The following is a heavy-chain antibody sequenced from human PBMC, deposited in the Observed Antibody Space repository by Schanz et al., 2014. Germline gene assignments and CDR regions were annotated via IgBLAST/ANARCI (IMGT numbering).Heavy chain of an antibody. CDR2: IIPILGIA. Sequence: QVQLVQSGAEVKKPGSSMKVSCKASGGTFNSYTINWVRQAPGQGLEWMGRIIPILGIATYAQKFQGRLTITADKSTSTAYMELSSLRSEDTAMYYCARDYYDSSGYYYCDYWGQGTLXTVSS. J-gene: IGHJ4*02. D-gene: IGHD3-22*01. V-gene: IGHV1-69*08. CDR3: ARDYYDSSGYYYCDY. CDR1: GGTFNSYT.